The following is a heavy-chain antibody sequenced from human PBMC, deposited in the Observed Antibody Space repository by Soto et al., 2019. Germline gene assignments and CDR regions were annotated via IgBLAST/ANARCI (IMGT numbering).Heavy chain of an antibody. V-gene: IGHV1-69*01. CDR2: IIPIFGTA. D-gene: IGHD3-10*01. Sequence: QVQLVQSGAEVKKPGSSVKVSCKASGGTFSSYAISWVRQAPGQGLEWMGGIIPIFGTANYAQKFQGRVTITADESTSTAYMELSSLGSEDTAVYYCARGYGSGSYYYYYGMDVWGQGTTVTVSS. CDR3: ARGYGSGSYYYYYGMDV. J-gene: IGHJ6*02. CDR1: GGTFSSYA.